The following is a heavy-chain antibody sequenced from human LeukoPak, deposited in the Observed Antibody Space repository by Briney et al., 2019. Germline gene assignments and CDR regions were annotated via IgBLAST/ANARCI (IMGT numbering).Heavy chain of an antibody. CDR2: ISYDGSNK. Sequence: GRSLRLSCAASGFTFSSYGMHWVRQAPGKGLEWVAVISYDGSNKYYADSVKGRFTISRDNSKNTLYLQMNSLRAEDTAVYYCAKVVTVTTYAEYFQHWGQGTLVTVSS. CDR1: GFTFSSYG. J-gene: IGHJ1*01. D-gene: IGHD4-17*01. V-gene: IGHV3-30*18. CDR3: AKVVTVTTYAEYFQH.